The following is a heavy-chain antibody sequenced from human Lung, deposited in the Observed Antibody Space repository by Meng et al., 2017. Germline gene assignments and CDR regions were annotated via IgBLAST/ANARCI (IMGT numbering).Heavy chain of an antibody. V-gene: IGHV4-34*01. CDR3: ARGPTTMAHDFDY. D-gene: IGHD4-11*01. Sequence: QLALNAGGAGLLTPAKTLSLTCLVSGGSFSDYYWSWIRQPPGKGLEWIGESNHSGSTNYNPSLESRATISVDTSQNNLSLKLSSVTAADSAVYYCARGPTTMAHDFDYWGRGTLVTVSS. CDR1: GGSFSDYY. J-gene: IGHJ4*02. CDR2: SNHSGST.